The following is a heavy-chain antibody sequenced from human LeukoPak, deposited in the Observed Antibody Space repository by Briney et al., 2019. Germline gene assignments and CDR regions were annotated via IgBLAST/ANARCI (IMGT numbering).Heavy chain of an antibody. Sequence: SETLSLTCSVSGGSISSHYWTWIRQPPGKGLEWIGYIHNSGSINYNPSLKSRVTTSVDTSRNQFSLKLTSVTAADTAVYYCARWLYSSSWSRCFDPWGQGTLVTVSS. D-gene: IGHD6-13*01. CDR2: IHNSGSI. CDR3: ARWLYSSSWSRCFDP. CDR1: GGSISSHY. J-gene: IGHJ5*02. V-gene: IGHV4-59*11.